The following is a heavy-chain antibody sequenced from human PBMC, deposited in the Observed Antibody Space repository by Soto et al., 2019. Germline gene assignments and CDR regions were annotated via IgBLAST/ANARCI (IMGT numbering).Heavy chain of an antibody. V-gene: IGHV3-11*01. J-gene: IGHJ4*01. CDR1: GFTLSDYY. CDR2: ISAGGSDI. D-gene: IGHD3-22*01. CDR3: ASLPQGYYDRSGRLVDY. Sequence: GSLRLSCASSGFTLSDYYMSWIRQAPGKGLEWVAYISAGGSDIYYGDSVKGRFTVSRDNTKKSLYLQMSNLRADDTAIYYCASLPQGYYDRSGRLVDYWGHGTLVTVSS.